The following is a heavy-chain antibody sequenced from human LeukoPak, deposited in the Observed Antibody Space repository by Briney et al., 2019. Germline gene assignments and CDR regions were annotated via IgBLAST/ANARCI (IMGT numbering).Heavy chain of an antibody. Sequence: SQTLSLTCTVSGGSISSGSYYWSWIRQPARKGLEWIGHIYTSGSTNYNPSLKSRVTISVDTSKNQFSLKLSSVTAADTAVYYCAADYYDSSGYYYVGAFDIWGQGTMVTVSS. V-gene: IGHV4-61*09. CDR3: AADYYDSSGYYYVGAFDI. J-gene: IGHJ3*02. CDR1: GGSISSGSYY. CDR2: IYTSGST. D-gene: IGHD3-22*01.